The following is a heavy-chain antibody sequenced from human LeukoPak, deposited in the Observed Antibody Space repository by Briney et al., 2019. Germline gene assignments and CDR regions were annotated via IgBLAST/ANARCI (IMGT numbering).Heavy chain of an antibody. J-gene: IGHJ4*02. V-gene: IGHV1-69*13. CDR2: XIPFYGPA. CDR1: GDIFNSYX. D-gene: IGHD1-26*01. Sequence: ASVKVSCKASGDIFNSYXXSWVREAPGQGLXWXGXXIPFYGPANYAQGFQGRVTITADESTSTVYMELNSLRSEDTAVYYCARMYSGSYASVSFDYWGQGTLVTVSS. CDR3: ARMYSGSYASVSFDY.